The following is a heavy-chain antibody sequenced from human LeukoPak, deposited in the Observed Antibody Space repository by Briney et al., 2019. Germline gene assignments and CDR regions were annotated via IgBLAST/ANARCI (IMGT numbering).Heavy chain of an antibody. CDR2: LDPVGRTI. CDR3: VSVPGGYGTIY. V-gene: IGHV3-74*01. J-gene: IGHJ4*02. Sequence: GGSLRLSCAAPGFTFSSYWMHWVPQAPGKGLEWGSRLDPVGRTIDYADSVKGRFTISRDNSKSTLHLQMNSLRAEDTALYYCVSVPGGYGTIYRGQGTPVIVSS. D-gene: IGHD2-8*01. CDR1: GFTFSSYW.